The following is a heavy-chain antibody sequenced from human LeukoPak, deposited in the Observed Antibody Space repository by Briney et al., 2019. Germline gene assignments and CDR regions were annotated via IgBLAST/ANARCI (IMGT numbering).Heavy chain of an antibody. CDR2: ICHSGNT. D-gene: IGHD3-16*02. Sequence: PSETLSLTCTVSGDSINSAIYCWGWIRQPPGKDLEWIGTICHSGNTYYNPSLKSRVTVSVDTSKSQLSLRLNSVTAADTSVYYCARHMYYDYVWGSYPYFDYWGQGTLVTVSS. CDR3: ARHMYYDYVWGSYPYFDY. CDR1: GDSINSAIYC. V-gene: IGHV4-39*01. J-gene: IGHJ4*02.